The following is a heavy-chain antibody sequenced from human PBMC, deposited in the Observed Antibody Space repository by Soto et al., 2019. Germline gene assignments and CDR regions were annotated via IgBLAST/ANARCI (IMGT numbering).Heavy chain of an antibody. V-gene: IGHV4-34*01. Sequence: SFAVYKGVVIGCCCSWIRKPPGKGLEWIGEINHSGSTNYNPSLKSRVTISADTSKNQFSLKLSSVTVADTAVYYCARVNYSNQRGDYHCMDVWGKGTTVTVSS. D-gene: IGHD4-4*01. CDR1: KGVVIGCC. CDR2: INHSGST. CDR3: ARVNYSNQRGDYHCMDV. J-gene: IGHJ6*03.